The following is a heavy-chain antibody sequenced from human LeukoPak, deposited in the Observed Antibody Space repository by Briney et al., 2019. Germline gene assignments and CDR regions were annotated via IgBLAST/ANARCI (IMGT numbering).Heavy chain of an antibody. V-gene: IGHV1-2*02. CDR3: AKGPPEYCSGGSCHSGRNWIDP. J-gene: IGHJ5*02. CDR1: GYTFNVYY. Sequence: ASVKVSCKASGYTFNVYYIHWVRQAPGQGLEWMAWIDPNSGGTDYADRFQGRVTVTRDTSISTGYMALSRLRSDDTAVYYGAKGPPEYCSGGSCHSGRNWIDPWGQGTLVTVSS. CDR2: IDPNSGGT. D-gene: IGHD2-15*01.